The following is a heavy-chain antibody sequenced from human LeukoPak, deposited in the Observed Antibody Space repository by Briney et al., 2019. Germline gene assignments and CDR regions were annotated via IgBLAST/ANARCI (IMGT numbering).Heavy chain of an antibody. CDR3: ARRPRRDGYERLGYYFDY. D-gene: IGHD5-24*01. J-gene: IGHJ4*02. CDR2: IYPGDSDT. Sequence: NLGESLKISCKGSGYSFTSYWIGWVRQMPGKGLEWMGIIYPGDSDTRYSPSFQGQVTISADKSISTAYLQWSRLKASDTATYYCARRPRRDGYERLGYYFDYWGQGTLVTVSS. V-gene: IGHV5-51*01. CDR1: GYSFTSYW.